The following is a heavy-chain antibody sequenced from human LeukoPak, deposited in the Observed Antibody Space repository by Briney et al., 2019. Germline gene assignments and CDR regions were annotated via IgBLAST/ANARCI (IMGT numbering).Heavy chain of an antibody. CDR3: AKDRDYWYYFDY. Sequence: GGSLRLSCAASGFTFSSYGMHWVRQAPGKGLEWVAFIRYDGSNKYYADSVKGRSTISRDNSKNTLYLQMNSLRAEDTAVYYCAKDRDYWYYFDYWGQGTLVTVSS. D-gene: IGHD2-8*02. CDR2: IRYDGSNK. V-gene: IGHV3-30*02. CDR1: GFTFSSYG. J-gene: IGHJ4*02.